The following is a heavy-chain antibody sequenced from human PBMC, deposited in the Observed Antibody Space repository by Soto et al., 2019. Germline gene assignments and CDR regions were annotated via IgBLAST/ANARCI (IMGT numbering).Heavy chain of an antibody. CDR1: GFTFSSYY. CDR2: INPSGGST. CDR3: ARDPSTAARPWGWFDP. V-gene: IGHV1-46*01. D-gene: IGHD6-6*01. Sequence: QVQLVESGGGVVQPGRSLRLSCAASGFTFSSYYMHWVRQAPGQGLEWMGIINPSGGSTSYAQKFQGRVTMTRDTSTSTVYMELSSLRSEDTAVYYCARDPSTAARPWGWFDPWGQGTLVTVSS. J-gene: IGHJ5*02.